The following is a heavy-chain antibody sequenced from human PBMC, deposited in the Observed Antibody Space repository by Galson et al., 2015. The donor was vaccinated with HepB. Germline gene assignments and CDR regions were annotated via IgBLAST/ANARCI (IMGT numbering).Heavy chain of an antibody. J-gene: IGHJ1*01. CDR3: GKDKVADTAMVIDH. CDR2: ISDRGTYT. Sequence: SLRLSCAASGSTFNNYAMNWLRQAPGKGLEWLSVISDRGTYTAYAASVKGRFAISSDNSEDTVFLQMTSLGVEDTAVYFCGKDKVADTAMVIDHWGQGALVSVSS. CDR1: GSTFNNYA. V-gene: IGHV3-23*01. D-gene: IGHD5-18*01.